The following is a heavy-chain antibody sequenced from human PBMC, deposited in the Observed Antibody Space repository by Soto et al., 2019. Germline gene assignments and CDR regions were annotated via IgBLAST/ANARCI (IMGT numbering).Heavy chain of an antibody. CDR1: GGSISTYY. J-gene: IGHJ4*02. V-gene: IGHV4-59*01. Sequence: QVQLQESGPGLVKPSETLSLTCTVSGGSISTYYWSWIRQPPGKGLEWIGFLYNSGSTNYNPSLKSRVTISVDTSKNQFTLRLSSVTAADTAVYYCARVKPDHSMYFDSWGQGTLVTVSS. CDR2: LYNSGST. CDR3: ARVKPDHSMYFDS. D-gene: IGHD4-4*01.